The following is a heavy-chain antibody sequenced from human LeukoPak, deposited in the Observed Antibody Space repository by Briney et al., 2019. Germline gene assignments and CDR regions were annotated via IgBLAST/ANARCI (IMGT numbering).Heavy chain of an antibody. CDR1: GYIFTDFY. CDR2: ISPTNGAT. V-gene: IGHV1-2*02. CDR3: ARSLSVARGLITTMLGY. D-gene: IGHD3-10*01. Sequence: ASVTVSCKPSGYIFTDFYLHWVRQAPGQGLEWMGWISPTNGATIYARRFQGRVNMARDTSTSTSYMELSSLGSDDTAVYYCARSLSVARGLITTMLGYWGQGTLVTVSS. J-gene: IGHJ4*02.